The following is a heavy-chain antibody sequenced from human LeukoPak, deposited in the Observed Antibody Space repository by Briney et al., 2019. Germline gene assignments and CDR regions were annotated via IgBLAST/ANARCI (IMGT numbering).Heavy chain of an antibody. V-gene: IGHV4-61*05. CDR1: GGSISSNSYY. J-gene: IGHJ4*02. D-gene: IGHD6-19*01. Sequence: SETLSLTCTVSGGSISSNSYYWGWIRQPPGKGLEWIGFIYYSGSTSYNPSLKSRVTISIDTSKNQFSLKLSSVTAADTAVYYCARSSSGRYGNFDYWGQGALVTVSS. CDR2: IYYSGST. CDR3: ARSSSGRYGNFDY.